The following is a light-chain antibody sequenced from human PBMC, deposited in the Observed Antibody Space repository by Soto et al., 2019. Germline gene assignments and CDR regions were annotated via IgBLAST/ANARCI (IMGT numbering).Light chain of an antibody. Sequence: EIVLTQSPGTLSLSPGERDTLSCRASQSVSSSYLAWYQQKPGQAPRLPIYGASSRATGIPDRFSGGGSGTDFTLTISRLEPEDFAVYYCQQFSSYPLTFGGGTKVDIK. V-gene: IGKV3-20*01. CDR2: GAS. CDR3: QQFSSYPLT. CDR1: QSVSSSY. J-gene: IGKJ4*01.